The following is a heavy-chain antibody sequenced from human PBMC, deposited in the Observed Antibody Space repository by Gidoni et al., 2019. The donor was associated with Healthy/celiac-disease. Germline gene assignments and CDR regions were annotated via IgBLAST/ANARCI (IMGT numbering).Heavy chain of an antibody. Sequence: QVQLQESGPGLVKPSETLSLTCTVSGGSISSYYWSWIRQPAGKGLEWIGRIYTSGSTNYNPSLKSRVTMSVVTSKNQFSLKLSSVTAADTAVYYCARSHIVVVTVWYFDLWGRGTLVTVSS. CDR3: ARSHIVVVTVWYFDL. CDR2: IYTSGST. CDR1: GGSISSYY. D-gene: IGHD2-21*02. V-gene: IGHV4-4*07. J-gene: IGHJ2*01.